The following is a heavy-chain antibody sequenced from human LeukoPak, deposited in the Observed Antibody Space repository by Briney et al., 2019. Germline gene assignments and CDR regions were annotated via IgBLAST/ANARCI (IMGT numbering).Heavy chain of an antibody. V-gene: IGHV4-39*07. Sequence: PSETLSLTCTVSGGSISSSSYYWAWIRQSPGKGLEWIGSIHYSGRSYCTPSLKSRVTISVDTSKNQFSLKLSSVTAADTAVYYCAREPSLYDCDSDGLDAFDIWGPGTMVTVSS. CDR2: IHYSGRS. J-gene: IGHJ3*02. D-gene: IGHD3-22*01. CDR1: GGSISSSSYY. CDR3: AREPSLYDCDSDGLDAFDI.